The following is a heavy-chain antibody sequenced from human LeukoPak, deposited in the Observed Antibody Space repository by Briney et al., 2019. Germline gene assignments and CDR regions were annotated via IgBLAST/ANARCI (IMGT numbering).Heavy chain of an antibody. V-gene: IGHV4-39*01. CDR3: ATLYNWNDIDY. J-gene: IGHJ4*02. Sequence: SETLSLTCTASGGSISSSSYYWGWIRQPPGKGLEWIGSIYYSGSTYYNPSLKSRVTISVDTSKNQFSLKLSSVTAADTAVYYCATLYNWNDIDYWGQGTLVTVSS. CDR2: IYYSGST. D-gene: IGHD1-20*01. CDR1: GGSISSSSYY.